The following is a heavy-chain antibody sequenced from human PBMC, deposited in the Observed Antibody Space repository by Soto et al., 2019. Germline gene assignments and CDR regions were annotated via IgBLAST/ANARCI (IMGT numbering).Heavy chain of an antibody. CDR1: GIIVSSNY. CDR2: LYHGGST. V-gene: IGHV3-53*01. Sequence: EVQLVQSGGGLIQPEGSLKLSCAAPGIIVSSNYMSWVRQAPGKGLEWVSVLYHGGSTYYADSVKGRFTISRDNSKNTLFLQMNSLRAEDTAVYSCTRSRYGAPDYWGQGTLVTVSS. CDR3: TRSRYGAPDY. J-gene: IGHJ4*02. D-gene: IGHD4-17*01.